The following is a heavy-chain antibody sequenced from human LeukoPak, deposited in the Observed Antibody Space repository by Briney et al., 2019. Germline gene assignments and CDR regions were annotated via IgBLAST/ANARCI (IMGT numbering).Heavy chain of an antibody. CDR3: AIDTSAEKGQQLAN. Sequence: GGSLRLSCAASGIILSSYWMSWVRQAPGKGLEWVANVNQVGNEKYYVDSVKGRFAISRDNAKNSLYLQMSSLRADDTAVYYCAIDTSAEKGQQLANWGQGTLVTVSS. D-gene: IGHD6-13*01. V-gene: IGHV3-7*01. CDR1: GIILSSYW. CDR2: VNQVGNEK. J-gene: IGHJ4*02.